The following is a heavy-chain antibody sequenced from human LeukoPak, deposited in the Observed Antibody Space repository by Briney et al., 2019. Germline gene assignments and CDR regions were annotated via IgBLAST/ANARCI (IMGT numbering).Heavy chain of an antibody. CDR3: AKDGSYYFDY. CDR1: GFTFSTYA. V-gene: IGHV3-23*01. J-gene: IGHJ4*02. CDR2: ISGSGGST. Sequence: PGGSLRLSCAASGFTFSTYAMSWVRQAPGKGLQWVSTISGSGGSTDYADSVKGRFTISRDNSKNTLYLQMNSLRAEDTAVYYCAKDGSYYFDYWGQGTLVTVSS.